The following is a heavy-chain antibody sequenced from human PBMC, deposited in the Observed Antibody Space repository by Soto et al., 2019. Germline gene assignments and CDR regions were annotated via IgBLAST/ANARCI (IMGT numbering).Heavy chain of an antibody. CDR3: SSLSSMDV. D-gene: IGHD6-6*01. CDR2: INPYSGNT. CDR1: GSTFTSHD. J-gene: IGHJ6*02. V-gene: IGHV1-8*01. Sequence: QVQLVQSGAEVKKPGASVRVSCKASGSTFTSHDINWLRQPSGQGLEWMGSINPYSGNTAFAPKFQHRIAMTRDTSITTAYMELNSLSSGDTAVYFCSSLSSMDVWGQGTTVTVSS.